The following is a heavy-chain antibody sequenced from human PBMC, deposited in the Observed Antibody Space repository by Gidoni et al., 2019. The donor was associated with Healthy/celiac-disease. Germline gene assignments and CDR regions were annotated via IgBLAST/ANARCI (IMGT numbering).Heavy chain of an antibody. J-gene: IGHJ4*02. CDR2: ISYDGSNK. V-gene: IGHV3-30*18. CDR3: AKDLVQLWAAY. CDR1: GFTFRSYG. Sequence: QVQLVESGGGVVQPGSSLTLSCAASGFTFRSYGMHWVRQAPGKGLEWVAVISYDGSNKYYADSVKGRFTISRDNSKNTLYLQRNSLRAEDTAVYYCAKDLVQLWAAYWGQGTLVTVSS. D-gene: IGHD5-18*01.